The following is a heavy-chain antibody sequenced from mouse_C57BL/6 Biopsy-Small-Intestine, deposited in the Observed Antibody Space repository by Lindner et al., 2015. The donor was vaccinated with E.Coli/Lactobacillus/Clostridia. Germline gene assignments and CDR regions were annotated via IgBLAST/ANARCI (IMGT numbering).Heavy chain of an antibody. J-gene: IGHJ2*01. CDR2: IYPGGGYT. Sequence: VQLQESGAELVRPGTSVKMSCKASGYTFTDYWLAWAKQRPGHGLEWIGDIYPGGGYTNYNEKFKGRATLTADKSSNTAYMQLNSLTSEDSAVYYCARGTDYFDYWGQGTTLTVSS. D-gene: IGHD3-3*01. V-gene: IGHV1-63*01. CDR1: GYTFTDYW. CDR3: ARGTDYFDY.